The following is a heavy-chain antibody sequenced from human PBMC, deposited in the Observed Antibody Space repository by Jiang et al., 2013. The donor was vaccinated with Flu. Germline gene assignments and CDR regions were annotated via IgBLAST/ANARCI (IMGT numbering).Heavy chain of an antibody. D-gene: IGHD1-14*01. V-gene: IGHV3-48*03. J-gene: IGHJ4*02. CDR1: GFTFSSYE. CDR2: ISSSGSSI. Sequence: SCAASGFTFSSYEMNWVRQAPGKGLEWVSYISSSGSSIYYADSVKGRFTISRDNAKNSLYLQMNSLRAEDTAVYYCARFSHKTALGYYFDYWGQGTLVTVSS. CDR3: ARFSHKTALGYYFDY.